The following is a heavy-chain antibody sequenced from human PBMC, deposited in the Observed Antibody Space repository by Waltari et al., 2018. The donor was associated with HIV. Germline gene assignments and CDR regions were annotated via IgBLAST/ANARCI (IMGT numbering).Heavy chain of an antibody. CDR3: ARGLRSRRVVVPAAIFGPVMYNWFDP. CDR1: GGSFSGYY. V-gene: IGHV4-34*01. D-gene: IGHD2-2*01. Sequence: QVQLQQWGAGLLKPSETLSLTCAVYGGSFSGYYWSWIRQPPGKGLEWIGEINHSGSTNYTPSLKSRVTISVDTSKNQFSLKLSSVTAADTAVYYCARGLRSRRVVVPAAIFGPVMYNWFDPWGQGTLVTVSS. CDR2: INHSGST. J-gene: IGHJ5*02.